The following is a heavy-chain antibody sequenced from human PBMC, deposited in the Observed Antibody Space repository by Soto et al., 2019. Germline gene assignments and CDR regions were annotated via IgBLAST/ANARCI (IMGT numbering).Heavy chain of an antibody. CDR3: ARGEIGYYDFWSGYYPTFGWFAP. Sequence: GASVKVSCKASGYTFTSYGISWVRQAPGQGLEWMGWISAYNGNTNYAQKLQGRVTMTTDTSTSTAYMELRSLRSDDTAVYYCARGEIGYYDFWSGYYPTFGWFAPWGQGPRSPSPQ. V-gene: IGHV1-18*01. D-gene: IGHD3-3*01. J-gene: IGHJ5*02. CDR2: ISAYNGNT. CDR1: GYTFTSYG.